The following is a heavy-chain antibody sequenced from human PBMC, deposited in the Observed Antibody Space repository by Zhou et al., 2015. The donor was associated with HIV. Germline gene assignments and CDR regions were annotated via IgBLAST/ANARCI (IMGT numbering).Heavy chain of an antibody. CDR1: GGTFSSYA. Sequence: QVQLVQSGAEVKKPGSSVKVSCKASGGTFSSYAISWVRQAPGQGLEWMGGIIPIFGTANYAQKFQGRVTITADESTSTAYMELSSLRSEDTAVYYCARDTRRQLLWFGYGGDGYYYGMDVVGPRA. V-gene: IGHV1-69*01. D-gene: IGHD3-10*01. CDR2: IIPIFGTA. J-gene: IGHJ6*02. CDR3: ARDTRRQLLWFGYGGDGYYYGMDV.